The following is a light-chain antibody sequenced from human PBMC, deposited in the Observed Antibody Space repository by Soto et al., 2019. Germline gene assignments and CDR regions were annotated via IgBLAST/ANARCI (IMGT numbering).Light chain of an antibody. V-gene: IGLV2-14*01. CDR1: SGDIGSYNR. CDR2: EVT. Sequence: QSALTQPASVSGSPGQSITISCTGTSGDIGSYNRVSWYQQHPGKAPKIIIYEVTDRPSGVSNRFSGSKSGNTASLTTSGRQAEDEAEYYCSSYTNINTTACVFGTGTKLTVL. J-gene: IGLJ1*01. CDR3: SSYTNINTTACV.